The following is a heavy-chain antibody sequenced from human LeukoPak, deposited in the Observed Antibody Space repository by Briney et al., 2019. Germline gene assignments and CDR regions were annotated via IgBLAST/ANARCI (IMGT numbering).Heavy chain of an antibody. CDR1: GYSFTSYW. CDR2: IDPSDSYT. D-gene: IGHD5-18*01. CDR3: ARVQRGYSYGPYYFDY. V-gene: IGHV5-10-1*01. Sequence: GESLRISCKGSGYSFTSYWISWVRQMPGKGLEWMGRIDPSDSYTNYSPSFQGHVTMSADKSISTAYLRWSSLKASDTTMYYCARVQRGYSYGPYYFDYWGQGTLVTVSS. J-gene: IGHJ4*02.